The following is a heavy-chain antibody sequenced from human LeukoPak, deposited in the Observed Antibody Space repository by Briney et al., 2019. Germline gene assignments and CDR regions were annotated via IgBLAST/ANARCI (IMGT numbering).Heavy chain of an antibody. Sequence: PGGSLRLSCAASGFTFSSYAMDWVRQAPGKGLEWVSAISGSGGSTYYADSVKGRFTISRDNSKNTLYLQMNSMRAEDTARYYCAKGPMVRGVIEANWFDPWGQGTLVTVSS. J-gene: IGHJ5*02. CDR3: AKGPMVRGVIEANWFDP. CDR2: ISGSGGST. CDR1: GFTFSSYA. D-gene: IGHD3-10*01. V-gene: IGHV3-23*01.